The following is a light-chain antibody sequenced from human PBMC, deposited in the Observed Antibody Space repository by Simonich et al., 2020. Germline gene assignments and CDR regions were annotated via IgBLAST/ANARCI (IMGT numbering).Light chain of an antibody. CDR1: SSDVGGYNY. J-gene: IGLJ2*01. V-gene: IGLV2-14*03. Sequence: QSALTQPASVSGSPGQSITISCTGTSSDVGGYNYVPCDQQHPGKAPKLMIYDVSNRPSGVSNRFSGSKSGNTASLTISGLQAEDEADYYCSSYTSSSTLVVFGGGTKLTV. CDR3: SSYTSSSTLVV. CDR2: DVS.